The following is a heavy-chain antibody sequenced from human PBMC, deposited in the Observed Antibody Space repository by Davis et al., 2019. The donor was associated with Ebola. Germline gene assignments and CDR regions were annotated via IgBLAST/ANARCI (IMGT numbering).Heavy chain of an antibody. V-gene: IGHV3-21*01. CDR1: GFTFSSYS. J-gene: IGHJ5*02. Sequence: GGSLRLSCAASGFTFSSYSMNWVRQAPGKGLEWVSSISSSSSYIYYADSVKGRFTISRDNAKNSLYLQMNSLRDEDTAVYYCARGGYDFWSGYYTGNWFDPWGQGTLVTVSS. CDR2: ISSSSSYI. CDR3: ARGGYDFWSGYYTGNWFDP. D-gene: IGHD3-3*01.